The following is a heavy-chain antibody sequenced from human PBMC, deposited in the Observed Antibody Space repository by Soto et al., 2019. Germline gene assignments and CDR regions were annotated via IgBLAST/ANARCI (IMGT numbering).Heavy chain of an antibody. D-gene: IGHD2-2*01. Sequence: SETLSLTCTVSGGSISSYYWSWIRQPPGKGLEWIGYIYYSGSTNYNPSLKSRVTISVDTSKNQFSLKLSSVTAADTAVYYCARVRYCSSTSCRGSWFDPWGQGTLVTVSS. V-gene: IGHV4-59*01. CDR2: IYYSGST. J-gene: IGHJ5*02. CDR3: ARVRYCSSTSCRGSWFDP. CDR1: GGSISSYY.